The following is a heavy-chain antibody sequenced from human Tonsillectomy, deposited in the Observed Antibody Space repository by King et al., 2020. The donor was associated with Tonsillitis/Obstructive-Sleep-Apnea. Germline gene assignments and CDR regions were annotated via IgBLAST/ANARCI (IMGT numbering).Heavy chain of an antibody. CDR3: AKGSPRKFTIFVLVTPLFDY. Sequence: VQLVESGGGLVQPGGSLRLSCAASGFTFSTYAMSWVRQAPGKGLEWVSAISGSGDSTYYADSVKGRFTISRDNSKNTLYLQMNSLRAEDTAVYYCAKGSPRKFTIFVLVTPLFDYGGQGTLVTVSS. J-gene: IGHJ4*02. V-gene: IGHV3-23*04. CDR2: ISGSGDST. CDR1: GFTFSTYA. D-gene: IGHD3-3*01.